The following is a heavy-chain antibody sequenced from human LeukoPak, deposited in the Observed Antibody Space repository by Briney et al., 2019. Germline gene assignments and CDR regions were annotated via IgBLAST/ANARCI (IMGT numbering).Heavy chain of an antibody. CDR3: AKGRGTAVTSAANY. V-gene: IGHV3-23*01. CDR2: ISGSGDNT. Sequence: PGGSLRLSCAASGFTFSSYVMSWVRQAPGKGLEWVSSISGSGDNTYYADSVKDRFSISRDNSKTTVSLQMNSLRAEDTAVYYCAKGRGTAVTSAANYWGQGTLVTVYS. CDR1: GFTFSSYV. D-gene: IGHD4-17*01. J-gene: IGHJ4*02.